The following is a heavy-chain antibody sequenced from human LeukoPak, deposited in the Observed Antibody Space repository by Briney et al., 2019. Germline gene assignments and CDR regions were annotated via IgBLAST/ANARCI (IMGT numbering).Heavy chain of an antibody. V-gene: IGHV3-11*01. D-gene: IGHD6-13*01. CDR1: GFTFSDYY. J-gene: IGHJ4*02. CDR2: ISGSGSTI. Sequence: PGGSLRLSCAASGFTFSDYYMSWIRQAPGKGLEWVSYISGSGSTIYYADSVKGRFTISRDNAKNSLYLQMNSLRAEDTAVYYCARDHRAAAGTFDYWGQGTLVTVSS. CDR3: ARDHRAAAGTFDY.